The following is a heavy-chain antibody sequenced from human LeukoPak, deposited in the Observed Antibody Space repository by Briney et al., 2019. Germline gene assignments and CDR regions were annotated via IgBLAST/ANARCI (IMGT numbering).Heavy chain of an antibody. D-gene: IGHD4-17*01. CDR3: ARDPFYGDADFDY. Sequence: GGSLRLSCAASGFTFSNYWMHWVRQAPGKGLVWVSRIKSDGSSITYADSVKGRFTISRDNAKNMVYLQMNSLRAEDTAVYYCARDPFYGDADFDYWGQGTLVTVSS. CDR1: GFTFSNYW. J-gene: IGHJ4*02. V-gene: IGHV3-74*01. CDR2: IKSDGSSI.